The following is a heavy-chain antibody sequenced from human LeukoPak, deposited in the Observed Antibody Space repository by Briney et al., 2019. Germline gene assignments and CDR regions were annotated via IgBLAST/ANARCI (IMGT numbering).Heavy chain of an antibody. Sequence: SETLSLTCTVSGGSISSYYWSWIRQPPGKGLEWIGYIYYSGSTNYNPSLKSRVTISVDTSKNQFSLKLSSVTAADTAVYYCARGIAARSAGNAFDIWGQGTMVTVSS. CDR1: GGSISSYY. CDR3: ARGIAARSAGNAFDI. J-gene: IGHJ3*02. V-gene: IGHV4-59*01. D-gene: IGHD6-6*01. CDR2: IYYSGST.